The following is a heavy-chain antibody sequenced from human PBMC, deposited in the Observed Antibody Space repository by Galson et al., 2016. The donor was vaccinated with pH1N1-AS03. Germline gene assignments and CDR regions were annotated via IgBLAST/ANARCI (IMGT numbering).Heavy chain of an antibody. V-gene: IGHV3-13*01. CDR2: VAAVGTT. CDR1: D. J-gene: IGHJ6*04. CDR3: AVWGYISNTHGLDV. D-gene: IGHD5-18*01. Sequence: DMHWVRQSAGGGLEWVSLVAAVGTTEYAGSVKGRFTIFRDNVKNSLYLQMNNLRAEDTALYYGAVWGYISNTHGLDVWGKGTTVTVSS.